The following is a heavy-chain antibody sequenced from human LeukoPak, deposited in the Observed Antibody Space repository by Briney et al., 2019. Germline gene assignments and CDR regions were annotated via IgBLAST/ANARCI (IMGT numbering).Heavy chain of an antibody. J-gene: IGHJ3*01. Sequence: SETLSLTCTVSGGSIRDYYWSWIRQPPGKGLEWIGYIYYSGNTNYNPSLKSRVAIPLDTSKNQFSLRLTSVTAADTALYYCARELRYDNSDSGAFWGQGTVVTVSS. CDR3: ARELRYDNSDSGAF. CDR2: IYYSGNT. D-gene: IGHD3-22*01. V-gene: IGHV4-59*12. CDR1: GGSIRDYY.